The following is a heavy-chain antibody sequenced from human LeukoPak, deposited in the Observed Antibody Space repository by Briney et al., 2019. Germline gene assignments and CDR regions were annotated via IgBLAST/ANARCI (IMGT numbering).Heavy chain of an antibody. V-gene: IGHV4-59*01. D-gene: IGHD6-13*01. J-gene: IGHJ4*02. CDR1: GDSISNYY. CDR3: ARGYSSSWYDY. Sequence: PSETLSLTCTVSGDSISNYYWSWIRHPPGKGLEWIGYIYYSGSTNYNPSLKSRVTISVDTSKNQFSLKLSSVTAADTAVYYCARGYSSSWYDYWGQGTLVTVSS. CDR2: IYYSGST.